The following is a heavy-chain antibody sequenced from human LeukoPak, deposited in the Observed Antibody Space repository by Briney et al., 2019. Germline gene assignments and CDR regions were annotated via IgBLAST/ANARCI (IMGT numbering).Heavy chain of an antibody. Sequence: SQTLSLTCTVSGGSIDTAGYFWSWIRQHPGKGLEWIGDIRYSVRTYYNPSLKSRVTISLDTSKNQFSLKLSSVTVADTAVYYCARDRAVVTAVGGRYYGMDVWGQGTTATVSS. J-gene: IGHJ6*02. V-gene: IGHV4-31*03. D-gene: IGHD2-21*02. CDR2: IRYSVRT. CDR1: GGSIDTAGYF. CDR3: ARDRAVVTAVGGRYYGMDV.